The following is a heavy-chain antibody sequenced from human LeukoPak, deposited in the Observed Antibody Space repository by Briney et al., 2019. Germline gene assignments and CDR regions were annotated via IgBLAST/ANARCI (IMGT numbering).Heavy chain of an antibody. Sequence: GGSLRLSCAASGFTFSTYWMHWVRQAPGKGLVWVSRINSDGSSTRYADSVKGRFTISRDNAKNTLYLQMNSLRGEDTAVYYCARCTTGKTFGSLREIKKSREIDYWGQGTLVTVSS. J-gene: IGHJ4*02. CDR1: GFTFSTYW. D-gene: IGHD1-1*01. CDR2: INSDGSST. V-gene: IGHV3-74*01. CDR3: ARCTTGKTFGSLREIKKSREIDY.